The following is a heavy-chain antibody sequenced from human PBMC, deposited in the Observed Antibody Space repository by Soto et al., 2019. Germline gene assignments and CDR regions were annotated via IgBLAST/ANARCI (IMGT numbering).Heavy chain of an antibody. CDR1: GFAFSSYA. V-gene: IGHV3-23*01. D-gene: IGHD3-22*01. CDR2: ISGSGGST. Sequence: LRLSCAASGFAFSSYAMSWVRHAPVKGLEWVSAISGSGGSTYYADSVKGRFTISRDNSKNTLYLQMNSLRAEDTAVYYCAKDRGIWYYDSSGYYYFDYWGQGTLVTVSS. CDR3: AKDRGIWYYDSSGYYYFDY. J-gene: IGHJ4*02.